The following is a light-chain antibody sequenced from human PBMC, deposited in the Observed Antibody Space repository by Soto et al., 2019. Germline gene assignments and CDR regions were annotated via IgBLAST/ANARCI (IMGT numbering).Light chain of an antibody. CDR1: QGISSF. CDR3: QQVKSYPIT. J-gene: IGKJ5*01. V-gene: IGKV1-9*01. CDR2: AAS. Sequence: DIQLTQSPSSLSAFVGDRVTITCRASQGISSFLVWYQQKPGKAPKVLIYAASTLQSGVPSRFSGSGSGTEFTLTVSSLQPEDFATYYCQQVKSYPITFGQGTRLEI.